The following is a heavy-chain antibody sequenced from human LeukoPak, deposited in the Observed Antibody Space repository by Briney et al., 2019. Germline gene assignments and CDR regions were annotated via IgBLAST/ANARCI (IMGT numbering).Heavy chain of an antibody. CDR3: AKDYLGGYSFGSPFHY. CDR1: GFTFSSYG. Sequence: GGSLRLSCAASGFTFSSYGMHWVRQAPGKGLEWGAFIRYDGSNKYYADSVKGRFTISRDNSKNTLYLQMNSLRPEDTAVYYCAKDYLGGYSFGSPFHYWGQGTLVTVSS. V-gene: IGHV3-30*02. J-gene: IGHJ4*02. CDR2: IRYDGSNK. D-gene: IGHD5-18*01.